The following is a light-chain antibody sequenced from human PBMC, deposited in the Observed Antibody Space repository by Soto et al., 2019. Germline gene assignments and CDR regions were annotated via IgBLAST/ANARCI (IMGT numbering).Light chain of an antibody. Sequence: QPVLTQSPSASASRGASVKLTCTLSSGHSSYAIAWHQQQPEKGPRYLMKLNADGSHTKGDGIPDRFSGSSSGAERYLTISSLQSEDEADYYCQSWATGIRVFGGGTKLTVL. CDR1: SGHSSYA. CDR3: QSWATGIRV. V-gene: IGLV4-69*01. CDR2: LNADGSH. J-gene: IGLJ3*02.